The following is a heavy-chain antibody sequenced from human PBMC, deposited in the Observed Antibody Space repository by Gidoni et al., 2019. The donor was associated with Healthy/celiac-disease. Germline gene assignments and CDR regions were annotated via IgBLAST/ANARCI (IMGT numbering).Heavy chain of an antibody. Sequence: QVQLQESGPGLVKPSQTLSLTCTVSGGSISSGGYYWSWIRQHPEKGLEWIGYIYYSGSTYYNPSLKSRVTISVDTSKNQFSLKLSSVTAADTAVYYCARATYYYDSSGYEIFDYWGQGTLVTVSS. J-gene: IGHJ4*02. V-gene: IGHV4-31*03. CDR2: IYYSGST. D-gene: IGHD3-22*01. CDR1: GGSISSGGYY. CDR3: ARATYYYDSSGYEIFDY.